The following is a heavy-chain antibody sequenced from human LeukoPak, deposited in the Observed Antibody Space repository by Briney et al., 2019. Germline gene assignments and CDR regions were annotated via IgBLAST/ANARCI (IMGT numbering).Heavy chain of an antibody. J-gene: IGHJ4*02. CDR2: IKQDGSEK. CDR1: GFTFSSYA. CDR3: AGEYYGSGSFDY. D-gene: IGHD3-10*01. V-gene: IGHV3-7*03. Sequence: GGSLRLSCAASGFTFSSYAMSWVRQAPGKGLEWVANIKQDGSEKYYVDSVKGRFTISRDNAKNSLYLQMSSLRAEDTAVYYCAGEYYGSGSFDYWGQGTLVTVSS.